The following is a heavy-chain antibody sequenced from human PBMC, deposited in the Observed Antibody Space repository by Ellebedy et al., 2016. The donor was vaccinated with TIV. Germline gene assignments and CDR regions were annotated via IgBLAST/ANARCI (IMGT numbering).Heavy chain of an antibody. V-gene: IGHV2-5*02. CDR1: GFSLSTPGVG. CDR2: FYFDDGK. CDR3: AHRDQGGNAFDI. D-gene: IGHD2-2*01. J-gene: IGHJ3*02. Sequence: SGPTLVKPTQTLTLTCTFSGFSLSTPGVGVGWIRQPPGKALECLALFYFDDGKGYSPSLKSRLTITKDTSKNQVVLTMTNMDPVDTATYYCAHRDQGGNAFDIWGQGTMVTVSA.